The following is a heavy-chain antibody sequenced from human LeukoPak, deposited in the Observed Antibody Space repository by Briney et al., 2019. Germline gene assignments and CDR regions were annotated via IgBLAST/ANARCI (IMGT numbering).Heavy chain of an antibody. CDR1: GYTFTGYY. J-gene: IGHJ4*02. CDR2: INPNSGGT. V-gene: IGHV1-2*02. D-gene: IGHD2-2*03. CDR3: AREGMDIVVVPAAMMGY. Sequence: ASVKVSCKASGYTFTGYYMHWVRQAPGQGLEWMGWINPNSGGTNYAQKFQGRVTMTRDTSISTAYMELSRLRSDDTAVYYCAREGMDIVVVPAAMMGYWGQGTLVTVSS.